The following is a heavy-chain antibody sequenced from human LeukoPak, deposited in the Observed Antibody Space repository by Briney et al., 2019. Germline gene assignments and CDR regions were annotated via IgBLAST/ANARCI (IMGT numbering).Heavy chain of an antibody. Sequence: ASVKVSCKASGYTFTSYYMHWVRQAPGQGLEWMGLINPSGDITTYAQKFQGRVTMTRDTSTSTVYMELSSLRSEDTAVYYCARAFYGLGVDWGQGTLVTVSS. D-gene: IGHD4-17*01. J-gene: IGHJ4*02. CDR1: GYTFTSYY. V-gene: IGHV1-46*01. CDR3: ARAFYGLGVD. CDR2: INPSGDIT.